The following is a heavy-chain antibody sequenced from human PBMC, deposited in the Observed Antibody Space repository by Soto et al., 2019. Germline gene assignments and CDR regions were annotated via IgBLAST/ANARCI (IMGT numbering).Heavy chain of an antibody. V-gene: IGHV1-69*10. J-gene: IGHJ6*02. CDR1: GGTFSSYA. D-gene: IGHD1-26*01. CDR2: IIPILGIA. CDR3: ARCRRELLRGGVYYYYGMDV. Sequence: ASVKVSCKASGGTFSSYAISWVRQAPGQGLEWMGGIIPILGIANYAQKFQGRVTITADKSTSTAYMELSSLRSEDTAVYYCARCRRELLRGGVYYYYGMDVWGQGTTVTVSS.